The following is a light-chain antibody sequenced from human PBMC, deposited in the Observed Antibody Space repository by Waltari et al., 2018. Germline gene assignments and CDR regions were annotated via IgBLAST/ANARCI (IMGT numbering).Light chain of an antibody. CDR2: DVS. CDR3: SSYTSSSTV. V-gene: IGLV2-14*01. CDR1: SSAVGGYNY. J-gene: IGLJ1*01. Sequence: QSALTQPASVSGSPGQSITISCTGTSSAVGGYNYVSWYQQHPGKAPKLMIYDVSKRPAGGSNRFSGSKSGNTASLTISGLQAEDEADYYCSSYTSSSTVFGTGTKVTGL.